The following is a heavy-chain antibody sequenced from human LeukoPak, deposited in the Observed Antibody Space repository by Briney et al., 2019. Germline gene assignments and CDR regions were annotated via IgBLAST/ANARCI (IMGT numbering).Heavy chain of an antibody. CDR1: GGSISSYY. V-gene: IGHV4-59*01. Sequence: SETLSLTCTVSGGSISSYYWSWLRQPPGKGLEWIGYIYYSGSTNYNPSLKSRVTISVDTSKNQFSLKLSSVTAADTAVYYCARRGIRWGQGTLVTVSS. J-gene: IGHJ1*01. CDR3: ARRGIR. CDR2: IYYSGST. D-gene: IGHD3-16*01.